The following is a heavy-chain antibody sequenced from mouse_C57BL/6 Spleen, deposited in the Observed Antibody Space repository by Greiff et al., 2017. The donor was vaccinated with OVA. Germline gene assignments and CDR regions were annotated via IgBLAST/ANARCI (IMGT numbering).Heavy chain of an antibody. CDR3: TRDRGGIPFDY. CDR2: ISSGGDYI. V-gene: IGHV5-9-1*02. J-gene: IGHJ2*01. D-gene: IGHD2-14*01. CDR1: GFTFSSYA. Sequence: EVKLMESGEGLVKPGGSLKLSCAASGFTFSSYAMSWVRQTPEKRLEWVAYISSGGDYIYYADTVKGRFTISRDNARNTLYLQMSSLKSEDTAMYYCTRDRGGIPFDYWGQGTTLTVSS.